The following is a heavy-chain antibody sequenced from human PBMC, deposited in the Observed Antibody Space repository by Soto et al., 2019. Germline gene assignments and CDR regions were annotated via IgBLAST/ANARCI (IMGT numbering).Heavy chain of an antibody. Sequence: ASVKVSCKASGYTFTGYYMHWVQQAPGQGLEWMGWINPNSGGTNYARKFQGWVTMTRDTSISTAYMELSRLRSDDTAVYYCAIEDIVVASRSFDYWGQGTLVTVS. D-gene: IGHD2-2*01. CDR2: INPNSGGT. CDR3: AIEDIVVASRSFDY. V-gene: IGHV1-2*04. J-gene: IGHJ4*02. CDR1: GYTFTGYY.